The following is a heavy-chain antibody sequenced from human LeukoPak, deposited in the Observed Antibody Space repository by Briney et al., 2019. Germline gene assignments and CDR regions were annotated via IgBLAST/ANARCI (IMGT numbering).Heavy chain of an antibody. CDR3: ATRYGSGSYRYYYYYYMGV. Sequence: GGTLRLSCEASGYTFKGYGFTWVRQAPGKGLEWVSGISGSGGRGGRTYYADSVRGRFTISRDSSEKTLYLQMNSLRAEDTAVYYCATRYGSGSYRYYYYYYMGVWGKGTTVTISS. CDR1: GYTFKGYG. J-gene: IGHJ6*03. CDR2: ISGSGGRGGRT. D-gene: IGHD3-10*01. V-gene: IGHV3-23*01.